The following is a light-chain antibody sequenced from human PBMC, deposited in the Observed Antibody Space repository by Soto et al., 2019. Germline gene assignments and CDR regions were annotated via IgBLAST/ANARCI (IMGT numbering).Light chain of an antibody. CDR3: CSYTRSNTLV. V-gene: IGLV2-14*01. J-gene: IGLJ2*01. Sequence: QSVLTQPASVSGSPGQSITISCTGTSSDVGRYNYVSWYQQHPGKAPKLMIYDVNNRPSGVSNRFSGSKSGNTASLTISGLQAEDEADYYCCSYTRSNTLVFGGGTKLTVL. CDR1: SSDVGRYNY. CDR2: DVN.